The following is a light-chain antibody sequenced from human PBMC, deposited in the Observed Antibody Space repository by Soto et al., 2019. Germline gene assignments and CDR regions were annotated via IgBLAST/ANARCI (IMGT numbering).Light chain of an antibody. V-gene: IGKV3-11*01. CDR3: QQRSNWPSIT. CDR2: GAS. Sequence: EVVMTQSPASLSASPGERVTLSCRASQNIRSSLAWYQQKPGQAPRLLIYGASTRATGIPARFSGSGSGTDFTLTINSLEPEDFAVYYCQQRSNWPSITFGQGTRLEIK. CDR1: QNIRSS. J-gene: IGKJ5*01.